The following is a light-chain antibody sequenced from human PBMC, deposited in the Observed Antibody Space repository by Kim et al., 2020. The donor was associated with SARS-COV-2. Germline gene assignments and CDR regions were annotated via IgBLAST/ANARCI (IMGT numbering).Light chain of an antibody. CDR2: SNN. Sequence: GQRFTISCSGSSSNIGSNIVNWYQQLPGTAPKLLIYSNNQRPSGVPDRFSGSRSGTSASLAISGLQSEDVADYYCATWDDSLNGHVFGTGTKVTVL. CDR3: ATWDDSLNGHV. CDR1: SSNIGSNI. J-gene: IGLJ1*01. V-gene: IGLV1-44*01.